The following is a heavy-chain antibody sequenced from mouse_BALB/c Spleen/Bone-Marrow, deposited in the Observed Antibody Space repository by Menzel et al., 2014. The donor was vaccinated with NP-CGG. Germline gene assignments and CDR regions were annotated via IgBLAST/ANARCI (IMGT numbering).Heavy chain of an antibody. CDR2: ISYDGYN. D-gene: IGHD2-13*01. CDR3: ARDPHYGDYLGDC. CDR1: GYSITSGYY. J-gene: IGHJ2*01. V-gene: IGHV3-6*02. Sequence: QSGPGLVKPSQSLSLICSVTGYSITSGYYWNRIRQFPGNKLEWMGYISYDGYNKYNPSLKNRISITRDTSENQFFLKLSSVTTEDTATYYCARDPHYGDYLGDCWGQGTTLTVSS.